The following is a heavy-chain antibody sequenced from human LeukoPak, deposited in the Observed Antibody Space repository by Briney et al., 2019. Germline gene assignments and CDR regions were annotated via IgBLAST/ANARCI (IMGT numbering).Heavy chain of an antibody. V-gene: IGHV4-61*02. CDR2: VYTSGST. CDR3: ARVGGYSGSYYYFDN. Sequence: SQTLSLTCTVSGGSLSSGTFYWSWIQQPAGKGLEWIGRVYTSGSTDYNSSFMSRVTISIDTSKNQFFLKLSSVTAADTAVYYCARVGGYSGSYYYFDNWGQGTLVTVSS. CDR1: GGSLSSGTFY. J-gene: IGHJ4*02. D-gene: IGHD1-26*01.